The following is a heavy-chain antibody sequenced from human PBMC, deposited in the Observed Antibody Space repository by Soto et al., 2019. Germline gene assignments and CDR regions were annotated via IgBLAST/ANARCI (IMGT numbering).Heavy chain of an antibody. CDR1: GYSISSGYY. CDR2: IYHSGST. D-gene: IGHD3-10*01. V-gene: IGHV4-38-2*02. CDR3: ARDTDYYGSGSYVWSSVDLDYYGMDV. J-gene: IGHJ6*02. Sequence: SETLSLTCAVSGYSISSGYYWGWIRQPPGKGLEWIGSIYHSGSTYYNPSLKSRVTISVDTSKNQFSLKLSSVTAADTAVYYCARDTDYYGSGSYVWSSVDLDYYGMDVWGQGTTVTVSS.